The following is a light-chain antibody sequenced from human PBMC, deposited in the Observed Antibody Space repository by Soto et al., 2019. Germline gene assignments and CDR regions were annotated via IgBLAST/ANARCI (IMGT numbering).Light chain of an antibody. Sequence: QSALTQPASVSGSPGQSITISCTGTSSDLGDYNYVSWYQQHPGKAPKVMIYDVNNRPSGVSHRFSGSKSGNTASLTISGLQAEDEADYYCSSYTSSSTPYVFGTGTKLTVL. CDR3: SSYTSSSTPYV. CDR1: SSDLGDYNY. CDR2: DVN. V-gene: IGLV2-14*03. J-gene: IGLJ1*01.